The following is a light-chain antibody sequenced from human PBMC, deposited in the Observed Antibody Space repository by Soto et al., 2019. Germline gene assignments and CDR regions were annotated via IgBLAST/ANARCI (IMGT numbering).Light chain of an antibody. Sequence: QSVLTQPPSASGTPGQRVTISCSGNSSNIGSNTVNWYQQLPGTAPKLLIYSNNQRPSGVPDRFSGSKSGTSASLAISGLQSEDEADYYCAAWDDSLNGQGVFGTGTKVT. CDR3: AAWDDSLNGQGV. CDR2: SNN. V-gene: IGLV1-44*01. J-gene: IGLJ1*01. CDR1: SSNIGSNT.